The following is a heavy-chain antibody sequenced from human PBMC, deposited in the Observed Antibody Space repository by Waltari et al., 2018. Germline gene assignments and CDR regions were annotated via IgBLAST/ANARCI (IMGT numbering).Heavy chain of an antibody. CDR1: GDSMGSRAF. D-gene: IGHD2-15*01. CDR3: ARDRGRGLYLDS. V-gene: IGHV4-4*02. Sequence: QLQLQQSGPGLVKPSESLSLTCVVSGDSMGSRAFWSWVRQSPGKGLEWIGQVHRSGRTNYNPSLASRVTMSIDTSSNQFSLKVPSPTAADTAIYYCARDRGRGLYLDSWGQGILVTVSP. CDR2: VHRSGRT. J-gene: IGHJ4*02.